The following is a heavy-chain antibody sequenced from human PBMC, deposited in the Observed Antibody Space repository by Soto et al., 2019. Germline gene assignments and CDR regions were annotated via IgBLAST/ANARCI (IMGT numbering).Heavy chain of an antibody. CDR2: ISNGSSYI. CDR1: GFTFSSYS. V-gene: IGHV3-21*01. D-gene: IGHD4-17*01. CDR3: ARDVSVTHFGFSFDP. Sequence: SGGSLRLSCAASGFTFSSYSMNWVRQAPGKGLEWVSSISNGSSYIYYADSLKGRFTISRDNAKNSLYLQMNSLRAEDTAVYYCARDVSVTHFGFSFDPWGQGTLVTVSS. J-gene: IGHJ5*02.